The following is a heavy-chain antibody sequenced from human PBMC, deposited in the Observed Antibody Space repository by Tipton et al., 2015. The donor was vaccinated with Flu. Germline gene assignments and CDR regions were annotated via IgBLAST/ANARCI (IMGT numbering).Heavy chain of an antibody. CDR1: GGSISSYY. Sequence: GLVKPSETLSLTCTVSGGSISSYYWSWIRQPPGKGLEWIGYIYYSGSTNYNPSLKSRVTISVDTSKNQFSLKLSSVTAADTAVYYCARGGVLDYWGQGTLVTVSS. CDR2: IYYSGST. J-gene: IGHJ4*02. CDR3: ARGGVLDY. V-gene: IGHV4-59*01.